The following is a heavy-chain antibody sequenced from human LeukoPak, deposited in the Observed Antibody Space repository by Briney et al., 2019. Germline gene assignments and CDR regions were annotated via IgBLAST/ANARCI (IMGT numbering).Heavy chain of an antibody. J-gene: IGHJ5*02. Sequence: GGSLRLSCAASGFTFSSYAMHWVRQAPGKGLEWVAVISYDGSNKYYADSVKGRFTISRDNSKNTLYLQMNSLRAEDTAVYYCARDQRYSYGYSSNWFDPWGQGTLVTVSP. CDR2: ISYDGSNK. D-gene: IGHD5-18*01. CDR3: ARDQRYSYGYSSNWFDP. CDR1: GFTFSSYA. V-gene: IGHV3-30*04.